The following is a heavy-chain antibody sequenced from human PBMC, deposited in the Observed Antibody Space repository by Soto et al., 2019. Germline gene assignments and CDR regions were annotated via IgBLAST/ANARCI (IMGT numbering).Heavy chain of an antibody. Sequence: QVQLVQSGAEVKKPGSSVKVSCKASGGTFSSYAISWVRQAPGQGLEWMGGIIPIFGTAHYAQKFQGRVTITADESTSTAYMELSSLRSEDTAVYYCASPYSSSSNYYYGMDVWGQGTTVTVSS. CDR1: GGTFSSYA. J-gene: IGHJ6*02. CDR3: ASPYSSSSNYYYGMDV. V-gene: IGHV1-69*01. CDR2: IIPIFGTA. D-gene: IGHD6-6*01.